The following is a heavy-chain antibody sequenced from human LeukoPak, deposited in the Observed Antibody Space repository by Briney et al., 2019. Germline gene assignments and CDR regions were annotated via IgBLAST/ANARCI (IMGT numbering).Heavy chain of an antibody. J-gene: IGHJ4*02. CDR1: GSSINNYY. CDR3: SRLGHCSGGCCYFDY. Sequence: PSETLSLTCTVSGSSINNYYWSWVRQPPGRGLEWLAYTHYSADRNNNPPVRSRVTISLDASKNQVSLRLSSVSAADTAVYYCSRLGHCSGGCCYFDYWGQGILVTVSS. V-gene: IGHV4-59*12. CDR2: THYSADR. D-gene: IGHD6-19*01.